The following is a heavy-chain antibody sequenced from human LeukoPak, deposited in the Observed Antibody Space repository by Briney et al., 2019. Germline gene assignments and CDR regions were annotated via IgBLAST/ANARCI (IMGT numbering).Heavy chain of an antibody. CDR1: GFSLSTTGVA. CDR2: IYWDDDK. CDR3: APLKGDIVVDSH. V-gene: IGHV2-5*02. J-gene: IGHJ4*02. Sequence: SGPTLVKPTQTLTLTCTFSGFSLSTTGVAVGWISQPPGKALEWLALIYWDDDKRYSPSLKSRLTITKDTSKNQVVLTMTNMDPVDTATYYCAPLKGDIVVDSHWGQGTLVTVSS. D-gene: IGHD3-22*01.